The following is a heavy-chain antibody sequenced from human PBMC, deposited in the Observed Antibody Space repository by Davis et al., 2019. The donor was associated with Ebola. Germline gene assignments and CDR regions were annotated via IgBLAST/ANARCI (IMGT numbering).Heavy chain of an antibody. V-gene: IGHV3-53*01. CDR1: ALIVRSTY. D-gene: IGHD3-10*01. J-gene: IGHJ4*02. Sequence: GESLKISCVPSALIVRSTYMSWVRQAPGKGLEWVSTVSSCGPIYYADSVRGRFPISRDNSKNTLYLQMNSLRPEDTAVYYCARGGDASGNSRSAFGFWDQGMLVAVSS. CDR3: ARGGDASGNSRSAFGF. CDR2: VSSCGPI.